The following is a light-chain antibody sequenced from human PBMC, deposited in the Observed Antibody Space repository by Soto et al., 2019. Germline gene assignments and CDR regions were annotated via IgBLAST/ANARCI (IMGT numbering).Light chain of an antibody. CDR1: QPISDY. V-gene: IGKV1-39*01. CDR3: QQYNDWPLT. J-gene: IGKJ4*01. CDR2: TSS. Sequence: DIQMTQSPSSLSASVGDRVTITCRTSQPISDYLNWYQQKPGKAPSLLIYTSSNLQTGVPSRFSGSGSGTEFSLTISSLQSEDFAVYYCQQYNDWPLTFGGGTKV.